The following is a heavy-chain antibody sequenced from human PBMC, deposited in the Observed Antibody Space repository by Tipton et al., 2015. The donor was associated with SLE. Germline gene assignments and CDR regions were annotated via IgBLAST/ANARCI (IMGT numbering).Heavy chain of an antibody. CDR2: ISGSGGST. D-gene: IGHD3-3*01. J-gene: IGHJ4*02. CDR1: GFTFSSYA. Sequence: GSLRLSCAASGFTFSSYAMSWVRQAPGKGLEWVSAISGSGGSTYYADSVKGRFTISRDNSKNTLYLQMNSLRAEDTAVYYCAKDRETTIFGVVIGAFDYWGQGTLVTVSS. V-gene: IGHV3-23*01. CDR3: AKDRETTIFGVVIGAFDY.